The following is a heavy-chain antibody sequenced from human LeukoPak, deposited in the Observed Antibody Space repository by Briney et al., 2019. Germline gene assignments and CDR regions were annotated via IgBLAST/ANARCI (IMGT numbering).Heavy chain of an antibody. V-gene: IGHV4-30-2*01. D-gene: IGHD4-17*01. CDR2: IYYSGST. CDR1: GGSISSGGYS. J-gene: IGHJ4*02. CDR3: ARGGVTTFDY. Sequence: SQTLSLTCTVSGGSISSGGYSWSWIRQHPGKGLEWIGYIYYSGSTYYNPSLKSRVTISVDRSKNQFSLKLSSVTAADTAVYYCARGGVTTFDYWGQGTLVTVSS.